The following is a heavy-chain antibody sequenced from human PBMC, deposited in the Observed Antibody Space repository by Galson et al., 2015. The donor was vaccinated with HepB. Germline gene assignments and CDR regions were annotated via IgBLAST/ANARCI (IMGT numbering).Heavy chain of an antibody. Sequence: SVKVSCKASGGTFSSYAISWVRQAPGQGLEWMGRIIPILGIANYAQKFQGRVTITADKSTSTAYMELSSLRSEDTAVYYCARVWDYGGNSGGNSDYWGQGTLVTVSS. J-gene: IGHJ4*02. V-gene: IGHV1-69*04. CDR2: IIPILGIA. CDR3: ARVWDYGGNSGGNSDY. D-gene: IGHD4-23*01. CDR1: GGTFSSYA.